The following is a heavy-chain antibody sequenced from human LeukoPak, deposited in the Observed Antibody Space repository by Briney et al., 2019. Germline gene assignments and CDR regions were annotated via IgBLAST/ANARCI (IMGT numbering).Heavy chain of an antibody. CDR3: ARDQADIVVVPAAIPNYYYGMDV. J-gene: IGHJ6*02. CDR2: INPNSGGT. CDR1: GYTFTGYY. V-gene: IGHV1-2*02. D-gene: IGHD2-2*01. Sequence: GASVKVSCKASGYTFTGYYMHWVRQAPGQGLEWMGWINPNSGGTNYAQKFQGGVTMTRDTSISTAYMELSRLRSDDTAVYYCARDQADIVVVPAAIPNYYYGMDVWGQGTTVTVSS.